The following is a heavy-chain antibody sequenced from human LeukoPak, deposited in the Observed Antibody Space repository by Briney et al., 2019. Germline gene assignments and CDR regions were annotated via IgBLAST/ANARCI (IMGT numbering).Heavy chain of an antibody. CDR2: ISSSSSYI. CDR1: GFTLSSYS. V-gene: IGHV3-21*01. D-gene: IGHD4-17*01. CDR3: ARDFYGDYPSRYFDY. Sequence: KPGGSLRLSCAASGFTLSSYSMNWVRQAPGKGLEWVSSISSSSSYIYYADSVKSRFTISRDNAKNSLYLQMNSLRAEDTAVYYCARDFYGDYPSRYFDYWGQGTLVTVSS. J-gene: IGHJ4*02.